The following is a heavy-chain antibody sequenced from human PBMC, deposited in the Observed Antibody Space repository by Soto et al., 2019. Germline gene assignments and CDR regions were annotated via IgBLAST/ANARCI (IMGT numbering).Heavy chain of an antibody. V-gene: IGHV5-10-1*01. Sequence: GESLKISCKGSGYSFAGYWITWVRQKPGKGREGMGRIDPSDSQTYYSPSFRGHVTISATKSITTVFLQWSSLRASDTATYYCARQIYDSDTGPNFQYYFDSWGQGTPVTVSS. D-gene: IGHD3-22*01. CDR2: IDPSDSQT. J-gene: IGHJ4*02. CDR1: GYSFAGYW. CDR3: ARQIYDSDTGPNFQYYFDS.